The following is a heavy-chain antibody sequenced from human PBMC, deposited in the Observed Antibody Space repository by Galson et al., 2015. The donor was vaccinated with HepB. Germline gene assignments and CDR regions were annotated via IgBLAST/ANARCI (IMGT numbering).Heavy chain of an antibody. V-gene: IGHV5-51*01. CDR2: IYPGDSDT. Sequence: QSGAEVKKPGESLKISCKGSGYSFTSYWIGWVRQMPGKGLEWMGIIYPGDSDTRYSPSFQGQVTISADKSISTAYVQWSSLKASDSAMYYCARQSDHPLWSGYPPPYMDVWGKGTTVTVSS. CDR1: GYSFTSYW. D-gene: IGHD3-3*01. J-gene: IGHJ6*03. CDR3: ARQSDHPLWSGYPPPYMDV.